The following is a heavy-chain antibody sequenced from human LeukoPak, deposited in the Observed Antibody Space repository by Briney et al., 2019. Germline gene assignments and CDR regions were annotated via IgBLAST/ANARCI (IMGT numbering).Heavy chain of an antibody. CDR2: ISGSGGRT. CDR1: GFTFDNYV. CDR3: ARAGYDILTGYCGAFDI. J-gene: IGHJ3*02. V-gene: IGHV3-23*01. D-gene: IGHD3-9*01. Sequence: GGSLRPSCAASGFTFDNYVMNWVRQAPGKGLEWVSGISGSGGRTYYTVSVKGRFTISRDNSKNTVYLQMNSLRAEDTAVYYCARAGYDILTGYCGAFDIWGQGTMVTVSS.